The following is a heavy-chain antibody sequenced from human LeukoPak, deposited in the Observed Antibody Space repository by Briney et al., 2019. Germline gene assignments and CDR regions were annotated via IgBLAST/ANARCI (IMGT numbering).Heavy chain of an antibody. V-gene: IGHV3-30-3*01. D-gene: IGHD3-3*01. CDR3: AREYDDYYFDY. CDR2: ISYDGSNK. J-gene: IGHJ4*02. CDR1: GFTFSSYA. Sequence: GRSLRRSCAASGFTFSSYAMHWVRQAPGKGLEWVAVISYDGSNKYYADSVKGRFTISRDNSKNTLYLQMNSLRAEDTAVYYCAREYDDYYFDYWGQGTLVTVSS.